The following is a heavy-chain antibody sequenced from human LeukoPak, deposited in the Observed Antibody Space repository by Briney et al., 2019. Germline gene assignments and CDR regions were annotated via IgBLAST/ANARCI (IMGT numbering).Heavy chain of an antibody. V-gene: IGHV3-30*09. Sequence: GRSLRLSCAASGFTYSNCAMHWVHQAPGKGLEWVAVIANDGRDKHYADSVRGRFAISRDNSKSTLFLQMNSLRAEDTAVYYCARDRDIGAAVYYFYYWGQGTLVTVSS. CDR1: GFTYSNCA. D-gene: IGHD6-13*01. J-gene: IGHJ4*02. CDR3: ARDRDIGAAVYYFYY. CDR2: IANDGRDK.